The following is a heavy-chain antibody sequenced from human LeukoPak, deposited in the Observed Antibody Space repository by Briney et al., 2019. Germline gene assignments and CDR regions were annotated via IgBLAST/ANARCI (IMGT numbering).Heavy chain of an antibody. J-gene: IGHJ4*02. D-gene: IGHD3-16*01. V-gene: IGHV5-10-1*01. CDR2: IHPSDSGT. CDR3: ARHYDHDCTLLDY. CDR1: GYSFTTYW. Sequence: GESLKISCRGSGYSFTTYWISWVRHTPGEGLEWMGRIHPSDSGTNYSPSFEGHVTFSADKSITTAYLQWTSLKASDTAIYFCARHYDHDCTLLDYWGRGTLVTVSS.